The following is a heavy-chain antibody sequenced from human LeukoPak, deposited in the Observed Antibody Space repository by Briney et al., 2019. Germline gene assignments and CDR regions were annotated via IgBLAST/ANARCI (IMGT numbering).Heavy chain of an antibody. CDR3: AREAWEQQQPDY. V-gene: IGHV1-18*01. CDR2: ISAYNGNT. D-gene: IGHD6-13*01. Sequence: ASVKVSCKASGYTFTSYGIRWVRQAPGQGLEWMGWISAYNGNTNYAQKLQGRVTMTTDTSTSTAYMELRSLRSDDTAVYYCAREAWEQQQPDYWGQGTLVTVSS. CDR1: GYTFTSYG. J-gene: IGHJ4*02.